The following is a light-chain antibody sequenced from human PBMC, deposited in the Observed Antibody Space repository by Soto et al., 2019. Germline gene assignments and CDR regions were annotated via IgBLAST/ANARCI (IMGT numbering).Light chain of an antibody. CDR1: QSVRSRY. Sequence: EIVLTQSPGTLSLSPGERATLSCEASQSVRSRYLAWYQQKPGQAPRLLIYGASSRATGIPDRFSGSGSGTDFILTISRLEPEDFAVYYCQQYGSSPRTFGQGTKVEIK. V-gene: IGKV3-20*01. CDR3: QQYGSSPRT. CDR2: GAS. J-gene: IGKJ1*01.